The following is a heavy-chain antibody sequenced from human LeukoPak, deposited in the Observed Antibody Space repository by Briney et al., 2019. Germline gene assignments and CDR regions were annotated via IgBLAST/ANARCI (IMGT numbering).Heavy chain of an antibody. CDR2: ISSSGRTI. V-gene: IGHV3-11*04. D-gene: IGHD5-12*01. CDR3: AREGPIVATVDY. J-gene: IGHJ4*02. Sequence: GGSLRLSCAASGFTFSDYYMSWIRQAPGKGPEWVSYISSSGRTIYYADSVKGRFTISRDNAKNSLYLQMNSLRAEDTAVYYCAREGPIVATVDYWGQGTLVTVSS. CDR1: GFTFSDYY.